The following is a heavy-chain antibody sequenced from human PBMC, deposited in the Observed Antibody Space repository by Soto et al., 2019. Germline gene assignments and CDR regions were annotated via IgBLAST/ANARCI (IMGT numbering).Heavy chain of an antibody. V-gene: IGHV3-30*18. CDR1: GFTFSSYG. D-gene: IGHD6-13*01. CDR3: AKLGAAATLGMDV. CDR2: ISYDGSNK. J-gene: IGHJ6*02. Sequence: GGSLRLSCAASGFTFSSYGMHWVRQAPGKGLEWVAVISYDGSNKYYADSVKGRFTISRDNSKNTLYLQMNSLRAEDTAGYYCAKLGAAATLGMDVWGQGTTVTVSS.